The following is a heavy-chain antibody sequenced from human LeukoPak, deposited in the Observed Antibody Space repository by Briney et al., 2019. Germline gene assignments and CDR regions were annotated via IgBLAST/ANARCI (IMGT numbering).Heavy chain of an antibody. Sequence: TGGSLRLSCAASGFTVSSNYMSWVRQAPGKGLEWVSVIYSGGSTYYADSVKGRFTISRDNSKNTLSLEMNSPRAEDTAVYYCARHPRDTALFTIDYWGQGTLVTVSS. V-gene: IGHV3-53*01. D-gene: IGHD5-18*01. CDR1: GFTVSSNY. CDR2: IYSGGST. J-gene: IGHJ4*02. CDR3: ARHPRDTALFTIDY.